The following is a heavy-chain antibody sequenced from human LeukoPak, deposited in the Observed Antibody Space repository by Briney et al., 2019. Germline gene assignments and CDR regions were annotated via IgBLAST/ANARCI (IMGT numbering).Heavy chain of an antibody. CDR3: ARHVRQQLPPKAFDY. CDR2: IYYSGNN. CDR1: GGSISSGIYY. V-gene: IGHV4-39*01. J-gene: IGHJ4*02. D-gene: IGHD6-13*01. Sequence: PSETLSLTCTVSGGSISSGIYYWGWLRQPPGKGLVWIASIYYSGNNYYNPSLKSPITISADTSKNQLSLKLNSVTAADTAVYYCARHVRQQLPPKAFDYWGQGTLVTVSS.